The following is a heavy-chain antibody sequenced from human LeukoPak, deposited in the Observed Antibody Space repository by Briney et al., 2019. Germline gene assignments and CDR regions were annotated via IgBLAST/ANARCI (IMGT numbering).Heavy chain of an antibody. CDR3: ARSCYYKPAEFDP. CDR2: IYYTGST. D-gene: IGHD3-3*01. V-gene: IGHV4-59*01. Sequence: SETLSLTCTVSGGSISSYYWSWIRKPPGKGLEWIGYIYYTGSTNYNPSLKSRVTISVDTSKNQFSLKLSSVTAADTAVYYCARSCYYKPAEFDPWGQGTLVTVSS. J-gene: IGHJ5*02. CDR1: GGSISSYY.